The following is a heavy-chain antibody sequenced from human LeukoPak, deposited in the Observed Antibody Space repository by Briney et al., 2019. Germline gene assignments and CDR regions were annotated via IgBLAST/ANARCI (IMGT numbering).Heavy chain of an antibody. CDR3: AKRGGYETMAAFDY. CDR2: VGLSSDRT. J-gene: IGHJ4*02. Sequence: GGSLRLSCAASGFTFSTHAMSWVRQAPGKGLEWVSSVGLSSDRTYYAHSVRGRFTISRDNSKNTLYLQMSSLRAEDSAVYYCAKRGGYETMAAFDYWGQGTLVTVSS. D-gene: IGHD3-10*01. CDR1: GFTFSTHA. V-gene: IGHV3-23*01.